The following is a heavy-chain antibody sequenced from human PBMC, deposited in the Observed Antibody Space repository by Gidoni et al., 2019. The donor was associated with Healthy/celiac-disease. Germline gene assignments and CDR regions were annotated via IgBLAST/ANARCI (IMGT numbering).Heavy chain of an antibody. J-gene: IGHJ6*03. CDR1: GFTFSSYG. CDR3: AKGHRYYYYMDV. Sequence: AAGFTFSSYGMHWVRQAPGKGLEWVAVISYDGSNKYYADSVKGRFTISRDNSKNTLYLKMNSLRAEDTAVYYCAKGHRYYYYMDVWGKGTTVTVSS. CDR2: ISYDGSNK. V-gene: IGHV3-30*18.